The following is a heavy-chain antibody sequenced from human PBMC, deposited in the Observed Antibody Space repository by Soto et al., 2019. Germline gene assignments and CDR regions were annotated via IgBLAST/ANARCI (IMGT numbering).Heavy chain of an antibody. CDR2: IYYSGST. J-gene: IGHJ6*02. CDR1: GGSVSSGSYY. CDR3: ARDRXVGLILWFGESAYGMDV. V-gene: IGHV4-61*01. D-gene: IGHD3-10*01. Sequence: SETLSLTCSVSGGSVSSGSYYWSWIRQPPGKGLEWIGCIYYSGSTNYNPSLKSRVTISVDTSKNQFSLKLSSVTAADTAVYYCARDRXVGLILWFGESAYGMDVWGQGTTVTVSS.